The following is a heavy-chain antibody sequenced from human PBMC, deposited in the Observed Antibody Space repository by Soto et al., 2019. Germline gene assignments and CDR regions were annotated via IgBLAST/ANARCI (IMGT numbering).Heavy chain of an antibody. CDR2: IYYSGST. D-gene: IGHD4-4*01. CDR3: AKTDHDYSIDYYYGMDV. J-gene: IGHJ6*02. CDR1: GGSISSYY. Sequence: PSETLSLTCTVSGGSISSYYLSWIRQPPGKGLEWIGYIYYSGSTYYNPSLKSRVTISVDTSKNQFSLKLSSVTAADTAVYYCAKTDHDYSIDYYYGMDVWGQGTTVTVSS. V-gene: IGHV4-59*04.